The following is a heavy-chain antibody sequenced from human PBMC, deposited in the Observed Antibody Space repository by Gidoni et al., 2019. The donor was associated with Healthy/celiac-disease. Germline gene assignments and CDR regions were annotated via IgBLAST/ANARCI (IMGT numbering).Heavy chain of an antibody. Sequence: QVQLQESGPGLVKPSQTLSLTCTVSGGSISSGDYYWSWIRQPPGKGLEWIGYIYYSGSTYYNPSLKSRVTISVDTSKNQFSLKLSSVTAADTAVYYCARELRQQLFYYYYYMDVWGKGTTVTVSS. CDR1: GGSISSGDYY. CDR2: IYYSGST. CDR3: ARELRQQLFYYYYYMDV. D-gene: IGHD6-13*01. J-gene: IGHJ6*03. V-gene: IGHV4-30-4*01.